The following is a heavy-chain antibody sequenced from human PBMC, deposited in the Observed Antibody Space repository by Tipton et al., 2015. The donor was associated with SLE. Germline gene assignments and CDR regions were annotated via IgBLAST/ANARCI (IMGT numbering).Heavy chain of an antibody. Sequence: SLRLSCAASGFTVTTTFISWVRQAPGKGLEWVSGISGNDDSTYYADSVKGRFTISRDNSKSTLYLQMNSPRAEDTAVYYCAKDQCGNYCTFENWGQGTLVTVSS. CDR3: AKDQCGNYCTFEN. J-gene: IGHJ4*02. CDR1: GFTVTTTF. D-gene: IGHD2-8*01. CDR2: ISGNDDST. V-gene: IGHV3-23*01.